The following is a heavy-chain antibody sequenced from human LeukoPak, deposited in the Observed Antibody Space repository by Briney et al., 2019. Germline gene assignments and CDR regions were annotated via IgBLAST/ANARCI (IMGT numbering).Heavy chain of an antibody. CDR2: IYYSGSA. J-gene: IGHJ5*02. CDR1: GGSLSDSDYF. CDR3: ARRTMSPAGIPDYFAP. V-gene: IGHV4-39*01. Sequence: SDTLSLTCSVSGGSLSDSDYFWGWIRQPPGKGLEWFATIYYSGSAFYNPSLKSRVTISADTSKNQFSLNLRSVTAADTAVYYCARRTMSPAGIPDYFAPWGQGTLVTVSS. D-gene: IGHD3-10*02.